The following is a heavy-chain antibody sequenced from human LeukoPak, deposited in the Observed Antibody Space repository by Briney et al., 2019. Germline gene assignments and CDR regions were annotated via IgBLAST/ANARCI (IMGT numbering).Heavy chain of an antibody. CDR1: GYTFTNYD. V-gene: IGHV1-8*01. Sequence: GASVKVSCKASGYTFTNYDINWVRQASGQGLEWMGWMSPNSAKTGYAQKFQGRVTMTMNTSITTVYMELSSLRSEDSAVYYCARGPPENSSSDHWGQGTLVTVSS. J-gene: IGHJ4*02. D-gene: IGHD6-13*01. CDR3: ARGPPENSSSDH. CDR2: MSPNSAKT.